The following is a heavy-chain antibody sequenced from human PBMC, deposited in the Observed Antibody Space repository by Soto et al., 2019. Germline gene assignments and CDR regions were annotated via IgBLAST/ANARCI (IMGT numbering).Heavy chain of an antibody. Sequence: EVQLVESGGGLVQPGGSLKLSCAASGFTFSGSAMHWVRQASGKGLEWVGRIRSKANSYATAYAASVKGRCTISRDDSKNTAYLQMNSLKTEDTAVYYCTGQQTTGDYWGQGTLVTVSS. CDR2: IRSKANSYAT. D-gene: IGHD4-17*01. CDR3: TGQQTTGDY. CDR1: GFTFSGSA. J-gene: IGHJ4*02. V-gene: IGHV3-73*01.